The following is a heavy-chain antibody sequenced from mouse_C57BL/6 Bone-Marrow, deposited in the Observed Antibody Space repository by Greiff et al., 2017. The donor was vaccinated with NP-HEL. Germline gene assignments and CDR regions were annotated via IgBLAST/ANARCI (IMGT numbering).Heavy chain of an antibody. V-gene: IGHV1-39*01. J-gene: IGHJ3*01. CDR2: INPNYGTT. D-gene: IGHD1-1*01. CDR1: GYSFTDYN. CDR3: ARGYYGSSYPFAY. Sequence: VQLKESGPELVKPGASVKISCKASGYSFTDYNMNWVKQSNGKSLEWIGVINPNYGTTSYNQKFKGKATLTVDQSSSTAYMQLNSLTSEDSAVYYCARGYYGSSYPFAYWGQGTLVTVSA.